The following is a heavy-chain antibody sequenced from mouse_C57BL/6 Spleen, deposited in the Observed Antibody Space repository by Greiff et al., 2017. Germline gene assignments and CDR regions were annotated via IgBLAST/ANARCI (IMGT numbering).Heavy chain of an antibody. CDR2: IDPSDSET. D-gene: IGHD2-1*01. CDR3: ARGEDGNLDY. J-gene: IGHJ2*01. CDR1: GYTFTSYW. Sequence: VQLQQPGAELVRPGSSVKLSCKASGYTFTSYWMHWVKQRPIQGLEWIGNIDPSDSETHYNQKFKDKATLTVDKSSSTAYMQLSSLTSEDSAVEYCARGEDGNLDYWGQGTTLTVSS. V-gene: IGHV1-52*01.